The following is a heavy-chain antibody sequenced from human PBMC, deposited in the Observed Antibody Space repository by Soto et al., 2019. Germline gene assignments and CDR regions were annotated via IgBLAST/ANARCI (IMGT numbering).Heavy chain of an antibody. V-gene: IGHV4-4*07. CDR1: GGSISSYY. J-gene: IGHJ3*02. CDR3: ARGGYSYDNDAFDI. D-gene: IGHD5-18*01. Sequence: PSETLSLTYTVSGGSISSYYWSWIRQPAGKGLEWIGRIYTSGSTNYNPSLKSRVTMSVDTSKNQFSLKLSSVTAADTAVYYCARGGYSYDNDAFDIWGQGTMVTVSS. CDR2: IYTSGST.